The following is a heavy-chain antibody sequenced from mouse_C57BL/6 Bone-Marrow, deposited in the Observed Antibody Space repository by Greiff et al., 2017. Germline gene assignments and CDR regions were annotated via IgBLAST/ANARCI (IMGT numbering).Heavy chain of an antibody. Sequence: EVKLMESGGGLVQPKGSLKLSCAASGFSFNTYAMNWVRQAPGKGLEWVARIRSKSNNYATYYADSVKDRFTISRDDSESMLYLQMNNLKTEDTAIYFCVSYGSSFAYWGQGTLVTVSA. D-gene: IGHD2-2*01. V-gene: IGHV10-1*01. CDR2: IRSKSNNYAT. CDR1: GFSFNTYA. CDR3: VSYGSSFAY. J-gene: IGHJ3*01.